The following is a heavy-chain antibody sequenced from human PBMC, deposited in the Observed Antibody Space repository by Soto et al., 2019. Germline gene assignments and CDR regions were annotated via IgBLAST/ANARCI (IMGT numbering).Heavy chain of an antibody. CDR1: GFTVSNYY. J-gene: IGHJ4*02. CDR3: ARVPSSSYHYFDY. V-gene: IGHV3-66*01. Sequence: GGSLRLSYAASGFTVSNYYMSWVRQAPGRGLEWVSVIYSAGSADFADSVKGRFTISRDNSKNTLYLQMSSLRAEDTAVYYCARVPSSSYHYFDYWGQGTLVTVSS. D-gene: IGHD6-13*01. CDR2: IYSAGSA.